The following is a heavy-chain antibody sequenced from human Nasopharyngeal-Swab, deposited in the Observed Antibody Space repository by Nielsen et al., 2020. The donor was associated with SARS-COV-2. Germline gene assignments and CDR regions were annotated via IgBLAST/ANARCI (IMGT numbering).Heavy chain of an antibody. D-gene: IGHD2-15*01. V-gene: IGHV3-23*01. CDR3: AKDSGAGFCDDGSCFPTNH. CDR2: MSGRGEKT. CDR1: GFTFTSYA. Sequence: GESLKIPCAASGFTFTSYAMNWVRHAPGKGLEWVSGMSGRGEKTYHAESVKGRFTISRDISKNTLYLQMNGLRAEDTAVYYCAKDSGAGFCDDGSCFPTNHWGLGTLVTVSS. J-gene: IGHJ5*02.